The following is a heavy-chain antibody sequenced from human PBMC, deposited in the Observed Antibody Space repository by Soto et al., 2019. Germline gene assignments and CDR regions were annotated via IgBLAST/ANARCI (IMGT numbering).Heavy chain of an antibody. V-gene: IGHV4-31*03. CDR2: IYYSGST. J-gene: IGHJ4*02. CDR1: GGSISSGGYY. D-gene: IGHD5-18*01. CDR3: ARTTYSTRWYFDY. Sequence: QVQLQESGPGLVKPSQTLSLTCTVSGGSISSGGYYWSWIRQHPGKGLEWVGYIYYSGSTYYNPSLKSRVTISVDTSKNQFSLKLNSVTAADTAVYYCARTTYSTRWYFDYWGQGTLVTVSS.